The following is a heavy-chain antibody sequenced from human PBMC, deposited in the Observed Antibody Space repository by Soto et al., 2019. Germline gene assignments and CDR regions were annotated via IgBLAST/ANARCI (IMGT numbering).Heavy chain of an antibody. CDR1: GFTFSSYG. J-gene: IGHJ4*02. CDR3: AKDHGSGSPYFDY. CDR2: ISYDGSNK. D-gene: IGHD3-10*01. Sequence: QVQLVESGGGVVQPGRSLRLSCAASGFTFSSYGMHWVRQAPGKGLEWVAVISYDGSNKYYADSVKGRFTISRDNSKNTLYLQMNSLRAEDTAVYYCAKDHGSGSPYFDYCGQGTLVTVSS. V-gene: IGHV3-30*18.